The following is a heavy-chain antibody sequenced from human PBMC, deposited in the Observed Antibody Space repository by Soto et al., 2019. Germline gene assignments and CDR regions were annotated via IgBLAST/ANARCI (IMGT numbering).Heavy chain of an antibody. J-gene: IGHJ3*02. CDR2: ISYDGSNK. D-gene: IGHD3-9*01. CDR1: GFTFSSYG. CDR3: ATSYYDILTGYDAFDI. V-gene: IGHV3-30*03. Sequence: GGSLRLSCAASGFTFSSYGMHWVRQAPGKGLEWVAVISYDGSNKYYADSVKGRFTISRDNSKNTLYLQMNSLRAEDTAVYYCATSYYDILTGYDAFDIWGQGTMVTVS.